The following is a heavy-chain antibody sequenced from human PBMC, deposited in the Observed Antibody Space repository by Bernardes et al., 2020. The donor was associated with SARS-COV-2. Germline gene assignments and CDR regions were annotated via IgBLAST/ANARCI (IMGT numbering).Heavy chain of an antibody. Sequence: SETLSLTCTVSGGSISSYYWSWIRQPPGKGLEWIGYIYYSGSTNYNPSLKSRVTISVDTSKNQFSLKLSSVTAADTAVYYCARRGNDYVWRSYMEPAYYFDYWGQGTLVTVSS. D-gene: IGHD3-16*01. CDR3: ARRGNDYVWRSYMEPAYYFDY. V-gene: IGHV4-59*08. J-gene: IGHJ4*02. CDR2: IYYSGST. CDR1: GGSISSYY.